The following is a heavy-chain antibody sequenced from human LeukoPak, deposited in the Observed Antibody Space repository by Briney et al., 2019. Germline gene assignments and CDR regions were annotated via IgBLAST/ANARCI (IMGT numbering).Heavy chain of an antibody. Sequence: SVKVSXKASGGTSSSYAISWVRQAPGQGLEWMGGIIPIFGTANYAQKFQGRVTITADESTSTAYMELSSLRSEDTAVYYCASSYYDILTGYYRRSPFDYWGQGTLVTVSS. J-gene: IGHJ4*02. CDR2: IIPIFGTA. D-gene: IGHD3-9*01. V-gene: IGHV1-69*13. CDR3: ASSYYDILTGYYRRSPFDY. CDR1: GGTSSSYA.